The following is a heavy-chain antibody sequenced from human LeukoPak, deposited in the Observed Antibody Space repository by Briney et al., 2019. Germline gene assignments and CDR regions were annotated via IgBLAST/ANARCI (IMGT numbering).Heavy chain of an antibody. CDR2: IYYSGST. J-gene: IGHJ4*02. CDR1: GGSISSSSDY. CDR3: ARSDYDSSEMTCGY. Sequence: MASETLSLTCTVSGGSISSSSDYWGWIRQPAGKGREWIGSIYYSGSTYYNPSLKSRVTISVDTSKNQFSLKLSSVTAADTAVYYCARSDYDSSEMTCGYWGQGTLVTVSS. V-gene: IGHV4-39*07. D-gene: IGHD3-22*01.